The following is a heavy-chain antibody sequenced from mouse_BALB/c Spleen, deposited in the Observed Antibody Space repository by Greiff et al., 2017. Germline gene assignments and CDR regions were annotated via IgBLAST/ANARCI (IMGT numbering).Heavy chain of an antibody. J-gene: IGHJ1*01. CDR1: GYTFTSYW. D-gene: IGHD1-1*01. CDR2: IDPSDSYT. Sequence: QVQLQQPGAELVKPGASVKLSCKASGYTFTSYWMHWVKQRPGQGLEWIGEIDPSDSYTNYNQKFKGKATLTVDKSSSTAYMQLSSLTSEDSAIYYCARRAVVAPGYFDVWGAGTTVTVSS. CDR3: ARRAVVAPGYFDV. V-gene: IGHV1-69*02.